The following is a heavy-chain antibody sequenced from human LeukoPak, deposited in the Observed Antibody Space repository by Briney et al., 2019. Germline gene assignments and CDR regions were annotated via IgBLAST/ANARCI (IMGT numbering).Heavy chain of an antibody. V-gene: IGHV3-74*01. Sequence: PGGSLRLSCAASGFTFSSYWMHWVRQAPGKGLVWVSRINSDGSSTSYADSVKGRFTISRDNAKNTLYLQMNSLRAEDTAVYYCARVICSSTSCYGDGMDVWGQGTTVTVSS. J-gene: IGHJ6*02. D-gene: IGHD2-2*01. CDR2: INSDGSST. CDR3: ARVICSSTSCYGDGMDV. CDR1: GFTFSSYW.